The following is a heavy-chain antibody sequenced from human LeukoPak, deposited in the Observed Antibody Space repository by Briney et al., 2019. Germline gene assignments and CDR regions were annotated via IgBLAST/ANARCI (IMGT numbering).Heavy chain of an antibody. J-gene: IGHJ3*02. CDR1: GGSISSNPYY. V-gene: IGHV4-39*02. CDR3: ARDEHGFDI. Sequence: SETLSLTCTVSGGSISSNPYYWAWLRQPPGKGLEWIGSIHYSGRTYNNASLKSRVTISVDTSKNQFSLKLSSVTAADTSVYYCARDEHGFDIWGQGTMVTVSS. CDR2: IHYSGRT.